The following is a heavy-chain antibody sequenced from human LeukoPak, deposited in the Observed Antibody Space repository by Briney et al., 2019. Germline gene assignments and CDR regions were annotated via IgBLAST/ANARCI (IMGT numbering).Heavy chain of an antibody. D-gene: IGHD6-6*01. CDR2: MNPNSGNT. Sequence: SVKVSCKASGYTFTSYDINWVRQAPGQGLEWMGWMNPNSGNTGHGQKFQGRVTITRNTSISTGYMELSSLRSEDTAVYYCARGRTSSSSRYFDLWGRGTLVTVSS. V-gene: IGHV1-8*03. J-gene: IGHJ2*01. CDR3: ARGRTSSSSRYFDL. CDR1: GYTFTSYD.